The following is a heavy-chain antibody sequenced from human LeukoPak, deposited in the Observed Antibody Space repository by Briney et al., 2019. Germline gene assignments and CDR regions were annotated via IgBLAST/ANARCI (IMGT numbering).Heavy chain of an antibody. V-gene: IGHV3-74*01. CDR3: TRDFDFSSAI. D-gene: IGHD3-3*01. CDR2: ISPDGSTT. Sequence: GGSLRLSCAASGFTFSSYWMHWVRQAPGKGLVWVSRISPDGSTTGHADSVKGRFTTSRDNAKNTLFLQMDSLRAEDTAVYYCTRDFDFSSAIWGQGTLVTVSS. J-gene: IGHJ4*02. CDR1: GFTFSSYW.